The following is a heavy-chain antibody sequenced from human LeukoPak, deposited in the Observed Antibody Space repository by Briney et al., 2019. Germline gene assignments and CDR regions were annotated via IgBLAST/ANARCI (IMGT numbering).Heavy chain of an antibody. CDR1: GFTFSSYS. CDR2: ISSSSSYI. D-gene: IGHD3-16*02. Sequence: PGGSLRLSCAASGFTFSSYSMNWVLQAPGKGLEWVSSISSSSSYIYYADSVKGRFTISRDNAKNSLYLQMSSLRAEDTAVYYCARDTRYDYVWGSYRPLDYWGQGTLVTVSS. V-gene: IGHV3-21*01. CDR3: ARDTRYDYVWGSYRPLDY. J-gene: IGHJ4*02.